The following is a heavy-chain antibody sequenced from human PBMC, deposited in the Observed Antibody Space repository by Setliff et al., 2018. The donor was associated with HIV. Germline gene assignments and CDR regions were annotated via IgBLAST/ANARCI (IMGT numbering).Heavy chain of an antibody. CDR3: ARLTTTYYYDSSAYYHPV. V-gene: IGHV4-34*01. CDR2: IYHSGST. CDR1: GGSFSGYY. J-gene: IGHJ4*02. Sequence: PSETLSLTCAVYGGSFSGYYWSWIRQPPGKGLEWIGSIYHSGSTYYNPSLKSRVTISVDTSKNQFSLKLSSVTAADTAVFYCARLTTTYYYDSSAYYHPVWGQGTLVTVSS. D-gene: IGHD3-22*01.